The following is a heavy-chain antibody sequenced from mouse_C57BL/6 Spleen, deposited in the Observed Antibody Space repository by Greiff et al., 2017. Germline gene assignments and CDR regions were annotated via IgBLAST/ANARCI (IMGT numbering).Heavy chain of an antibody. V-gene: IGHV1-15*01. CDR3: SNYYFDY. Sequence: VQLQESGAELVRPGASVTLSCKASGYTFTDYEMHWVKQTPVHGLEWIGAIDPETGGTAYNQKFKGKAILTADKSSSTAYMELRSLTSEDSAVYYCSNYYFDYWGQGTTLTVSS. CDR2: IDPETGGT. J-gene: IGHJ2*01. CDR1: GYTFTDYE. D-gene: IGHD2-1*01.